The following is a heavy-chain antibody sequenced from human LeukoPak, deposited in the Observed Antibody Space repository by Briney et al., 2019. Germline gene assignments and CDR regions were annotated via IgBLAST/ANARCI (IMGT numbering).Heavy chain of an antibody. J-gene: IGHJ4*02. V-gene: IGHV3-48*04. D-gene: IGHD3-22*01. CDR2: ITSSSSTI. CDR1: GFIFSRYA. CDR3: ATTYYYDSSGYAGY. Sequence: PGGSLRLSCAASGFIFSRYAMNWVRQAPGKGLEWVAYITSSSSTIYYADSAKGRFTISRDNAKNTLYLQMNSLGAEDTAVYYCATTYYYDSSGYAGYWGQGTLVTVSS.